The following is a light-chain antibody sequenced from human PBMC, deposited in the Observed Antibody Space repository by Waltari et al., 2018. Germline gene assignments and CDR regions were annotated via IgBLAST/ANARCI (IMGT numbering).Light chain of an antibody. CDR2: VNSDGTH. J-gene: IGLJ3*02. V-gene: IGLV4-69*01. Sequence: LTPSPTAPSPLGPTVQLTGPQSSAPRSNVIPWLQQQPEKGPRYLMKVNSDGTHATGDGIPGRFSGSSSGAERYLTVSSLQSGDEADDYCQTGGHGTWVFGGGTQLTVL. CDR3: QTGGHGTWV. CDR1: SAPRSNV.